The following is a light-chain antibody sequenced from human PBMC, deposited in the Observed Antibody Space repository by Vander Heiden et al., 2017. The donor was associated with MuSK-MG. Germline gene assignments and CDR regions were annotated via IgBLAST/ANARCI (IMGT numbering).Light chain of an antibody. V-gene: IGLV2-14*03. CDR2: DAS. Sequence: QSALTQPAFMSGSPGQSITISCTGTRSDIGTSTSVAWYQQPPGKAPRLLIYDASSRPSGVSNRFSGSKSGNTASLIISGLQAEDDADYYCSSYTSTPSLVLFGGGTKLTVL. CDR3: SSYTSTPSLVL. J-gene: IGLJ3*02. CDR1: RSDIGTSTS.